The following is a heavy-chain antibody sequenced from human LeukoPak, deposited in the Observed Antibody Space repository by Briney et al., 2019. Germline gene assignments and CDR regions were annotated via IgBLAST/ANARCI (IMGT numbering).Heavy chain of an antibody. J-gene: IGHJ4*02. CDR3: ARVRPAAIIDY. CDR2: ISYDGSNK. Sequence: GGSLRLSCAASGFTFSSYAMHWVRQAPGKGLEWVAVISYDGSNKYYADSVKGRFTISRDNSKNTLYLQMNSLRAEDTAMYYCARVRPAAIIDYWGQGTLVTVSS. V-gene: IGHV3-30*04. D-gene: IGHD2-2*01. CDR1: GFTFSSYA.